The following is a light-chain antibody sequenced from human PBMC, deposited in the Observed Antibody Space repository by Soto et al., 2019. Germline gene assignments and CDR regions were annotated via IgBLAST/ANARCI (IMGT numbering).Light chain of an antibody. J-gene: IGKJ1*01. CDR3: QQYGRSPWT. CDR1: QSVSSY. CDR2: DAS. Sequence: EIILIQSPANLSLSLVERATLSSRASQSVSSYLAWYQQKPGQAPRLLIYDASNRATGIPARFSGSGSGTDFTLTISRLEPEDFAVYYCQQYGRSPWTFGQRSKVDIK. V-gene: IGKV3-11*01.